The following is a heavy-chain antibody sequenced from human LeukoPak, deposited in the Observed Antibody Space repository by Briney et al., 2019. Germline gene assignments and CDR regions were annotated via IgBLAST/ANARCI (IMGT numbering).Heavy chain of an antibody. D-gene: IGHD3-22*01. CDR1: GGTFSSYA. J-gene: IGHJ3*02. CDR3: ARGYMGSSGYSYAFDI. Sequence: SVKVSCKASGGTFSSYAISWVRQAPGQGLEWMGGIIPIFGTANYAQKFQGRVTITTDESTSTAYMELSSLRSEDTAVYYCARGYMGSSGYSYAFDIWGQGTMVTVSS. V-gene: IGHV1-69*05. CDR2: IIPIFGTA.